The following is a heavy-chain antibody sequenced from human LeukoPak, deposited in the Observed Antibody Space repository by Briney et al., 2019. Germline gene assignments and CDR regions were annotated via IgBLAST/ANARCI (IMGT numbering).Heavy chain of an antibody. Sequence: SETLSLTCTASGGSISSYYWSWIRQPPGKGLEWIGYIYYSGSTNYNPSLKSRVTISVDTSKNQFSLKLSSVTAADTAVYYCARGRVSSWYELDYWGQGTLVTVSS. CDR3: ARGRVSSWYELDY. J-gene: IGHJ4*02. CDR1: GGSISSYY. V-gene: IGHV4-59*01. D-gene: IGHD2-2*01. CDR2: IYYSGST.